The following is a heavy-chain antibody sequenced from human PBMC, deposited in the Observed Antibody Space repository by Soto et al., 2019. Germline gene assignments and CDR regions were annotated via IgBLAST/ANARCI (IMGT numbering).Heavy chain of an antibody. CDR3: ASVLTYYDFWSGYYNYDAFDI. Sequence: SETLSLTCTVSGGSISSYYWSWIRQPPGKGLEWIGYIYYSGSTNYNPSLKSRVTISVDTSKNQFSLKLSSVTAADAAVYYCASVLTYYDFWSGYYNYDAFDIWGQGTMVTVSS. D-gene: IGHD3-3*01. CDR1: GGSISSYY. J-gene: IGHJ3*02. CDR2: IYYSGST. V-gene: IGHV4-59*01.